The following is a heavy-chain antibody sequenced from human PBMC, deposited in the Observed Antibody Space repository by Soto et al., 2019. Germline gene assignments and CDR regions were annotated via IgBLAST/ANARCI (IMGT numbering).Heavy chain of an antibody. D-gene: IGHD2-21*02. V-gene: IGHV3-30-3*01. CDR1: GFTFRSYA. CDR3: ARPLVVVTPDGYGMDV. Sequence: GGSLRLSCAASGFTFRSYAMHWVRQAPGKGLEWVAFISYDGSNQHYADSVKGRFTISRDNSKNTVYLQMNSLRGEDTAVYYCARPLVVVTPDGYGMDVWGQGTTVTVSS. J-gene: IGHJ6*02. CDR2: ISYDGSNQ.